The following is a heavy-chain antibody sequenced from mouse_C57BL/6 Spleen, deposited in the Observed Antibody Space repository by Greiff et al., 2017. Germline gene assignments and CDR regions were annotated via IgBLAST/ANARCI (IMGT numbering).Heavy chain of an antibody. D-gene: IGHD1-1*01. Sequence: VQLQQPGAELVKPGASVKMSCKASGYTFTSYWITWVKQRPGQGLEWIGDIYPGSGSTNYNEKFKSKATLTVDTSSSTAYMQLSSLTSEDSAVYYCARGHYGSSYYFDYWGQGTTLTVSS. J-gene: IGHJ2*01. CDR3: ARGHYGSSYYFDY. CDR2: IYPGSGST. V-gene: IGHV1-55*01. CDR1: GYTFTSYW.